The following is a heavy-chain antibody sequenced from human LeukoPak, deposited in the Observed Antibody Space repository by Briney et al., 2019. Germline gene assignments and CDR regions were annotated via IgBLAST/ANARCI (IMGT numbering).Heavy chain of an antibody. CDR3: AIGGIAAAGTRGWFDP. D-gene: IGHD6-13*01. J-gene: IGHJ5*02. Sequence: SETLSLTCTVSGGSISSYYWSWIRQPPGKGLEWIGYIYYSGNTNYNPSLKSRVTISVDTSKNQFSLKLSSVTAADTAVYYCAIGGIAAAGTRGWFDPWGQGTLVTVSS. CDR2: IYYSGNT. CDR1: GGSISSYY. V-gene: IGHV4-59*01.